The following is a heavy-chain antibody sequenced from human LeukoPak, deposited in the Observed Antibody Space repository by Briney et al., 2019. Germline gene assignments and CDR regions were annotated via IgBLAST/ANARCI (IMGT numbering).Heavy chain of an antibody. J-gene: IGHJ5*02. V-gene: IGHV1-2*06. CDR3: TRHDFYEQQLSP. CDR2: INPNSGGT. D-gene: IGHD6-13*01. CDR1: GYTFTGYY. Sequence: ASVKVSCKASGYTFTGYYMHWVRQAPGQGLEWMGRINPNSGGTNYAQKFQGRVTMTRDTSISTAYMELSRLRSDDTAVYYCTRHDFYEQQLSPWGQGTLVTVSS.